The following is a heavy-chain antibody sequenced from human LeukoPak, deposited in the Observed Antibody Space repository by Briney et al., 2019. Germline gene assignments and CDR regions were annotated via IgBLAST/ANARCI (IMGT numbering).Heavy chain of an antibody. V-gene: IGHV3-48*01. D-gene: IGHD6-19*01. CDR1: GFTFNTYT. CDR3: ARGGPRKKAWIAVAGAATPYYFDY. J-gene: IGHJ4*02. Sequence: GGSLRLSCAASGFTFNTYTMNWVRQAPGKGLEWVSYISGSSGIIDYADSVRGRFTISRDNAKNSLYLQMNSLRAEDTAVYYCARGGPRKKAWIAVAGAATPYYFDYWGQGTLVTVSS. CDR2: ISGSSGII.